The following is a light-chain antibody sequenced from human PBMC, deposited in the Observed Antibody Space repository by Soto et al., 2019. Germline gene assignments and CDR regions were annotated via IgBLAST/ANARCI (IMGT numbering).Light chain of an antibody. CDR1: RGISSS. Sequence: DVQMTQSPSSLSASVGERVTITCRASRGISSSLAWYPQKPGKVPKLLIYAASTLHAGVKSRFSVCGSGTVFTLTINSLQPEDVANYYCQKYNSAPYTFGRGTRLEIK. V-gene: IGKV1-27*01. CDR2: AAS. J-gene: IGKJ2*01. CDR3: QKYNSAPYT.